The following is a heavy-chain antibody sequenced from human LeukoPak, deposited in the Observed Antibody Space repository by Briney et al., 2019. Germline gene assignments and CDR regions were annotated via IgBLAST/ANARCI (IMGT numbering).Heavy chain of an antibody. CDR1: GFTFSSYG. CDR3: AKSGDSSGYYPLFGFDI. J-gene: IGHJ3*02. Sequence: PGGSLRLSCAASGFTFSSYGMSWVHQAPGKGLEWVSAISGSGGSTYYADSVKGRFTISRDNSKNTLYLQMNSLRAEDTALYYCAKSGDSSGYYPLFGFDIWGQGTMVTVSS. D-gene: IGHD3-22*01. V-gene: IGHV3-23*01. CDR2: ISGSGGST.